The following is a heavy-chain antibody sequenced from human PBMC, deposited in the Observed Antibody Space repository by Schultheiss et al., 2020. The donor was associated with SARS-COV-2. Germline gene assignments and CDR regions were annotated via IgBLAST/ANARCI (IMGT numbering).Heavy chain of an antibody. V-gene: IGHV3-9*01. CDR2: ISWNSGSI. D-gene: IGHD3-10*01. J-gene: IGHJ4*02. Sequence: SCAASGFTFDDYAMHWVRQAPGKGLEWVSGISWNSGSIGYADSVKGRFTISRDNAKNSLYLQMNSLRAEDTALYYCAKDGDYYGSGSHHWGQGTLVTVSS. CDR1: GFTFDDYA. CDR3: AKDGDYYGSGSHH.